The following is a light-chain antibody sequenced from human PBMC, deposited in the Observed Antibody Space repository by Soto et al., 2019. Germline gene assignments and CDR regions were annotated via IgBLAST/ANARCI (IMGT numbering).Light chain of an antibody. CDR3: SSYTSSISYV. CDR1: SSDVGGYNY. Sequence: QSALTQPASVSGSPGQSITISCTGTSSDVGGYNYVSWYQSHPGEAPKLIIYDVSNRPSGVSDRFSGSKSGNTASLTISGLQAEDEADYCCSSYTSSISYVFGTGTKVTVL. CDR2: DVS. J-gene: IGLJ1*01. V-gene: IGLV2-14*03.